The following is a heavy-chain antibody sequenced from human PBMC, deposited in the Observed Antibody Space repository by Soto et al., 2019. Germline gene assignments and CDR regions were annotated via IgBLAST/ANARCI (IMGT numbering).Heavy chain of an antibody. Sequence: PSETLSLTCTVSGGSISSGDYYWSWIRQPPGKGLEWIGYIYYSGSTYYNPSLKSRVTISVDTSKNQFSLKLSSVTAADTAVYYCARGSYYYDSSGYYHYWGQETLVTVS. V-gene: IGHV4-30-4*01. CDR1: GGSISSGDYY. CDR3: ARGSYYYDSSGYYHY. CDR2: IYYSGST. J-gene: IGHJ4*02. D-gene: IGHD3-22*01.